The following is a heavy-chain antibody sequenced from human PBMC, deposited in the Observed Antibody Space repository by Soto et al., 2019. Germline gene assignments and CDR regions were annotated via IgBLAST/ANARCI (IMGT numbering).Heavy chain of an antibody. CDR1: GFTFSSYG. V-gene: IGHV3-30*03. CDR2: ISYDGGKK. D-gene: IGHD3-16*01. Sequence: QVQLVESGGGVVQPGRSLRLSCAASGFTFSSYGMHWVRQAPGKGLEWVAGISYDGGKKYHADSVKGRLTISRDNSKNTLFLQMDSLRTEDTAVYYCASGLGPTNPDLDYWGQGTLVTVSS. J-gene: IGHJ4*02. CDR3: ASGLGPTNPDLDY.